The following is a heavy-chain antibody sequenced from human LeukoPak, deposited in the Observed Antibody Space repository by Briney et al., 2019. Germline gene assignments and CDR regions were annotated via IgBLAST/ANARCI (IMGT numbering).Heavy chain of an antibody. CDR2: ISSRSSYI. CDR3: ARDALRYFDWLLADPHYYYGMDV. V-gene: IGHV3-21*01. CDR1: GFTFSSYS. Sequence: PGGSLRLSCAASGFTFSSYSMNWVRQAPGKGLEWVSSISSRSSYIYYADSVKGRFTISRDNAKNSLYLQMNSLRAEDTAVYYCARDALRYFDWLLADPHYYYGMDVWGKGTTVTVSS. J-gene: IGHJ6*04. D-gene: IGHD3-9*01.